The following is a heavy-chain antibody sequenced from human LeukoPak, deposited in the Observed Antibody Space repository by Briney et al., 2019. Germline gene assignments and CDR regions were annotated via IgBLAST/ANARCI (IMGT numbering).Heavy chain of an antibody. J-gene: IGHJ6*02. CDR1: GFTFSSYG. CDR3: ARAGTYYYYGMDV. V-gene: IGHV3-30*02. CDR2: IRYDGSNK. Sequence: GGSLRLSCAASGFTFSSYGMHWVRQAPGKGLEWVAFIRYDGSNKYYADSVKGRFTISRDNSKNTLYLQMNSLRAEDTAVYYCARAGTYYYYGMDVWGQGTTVTVSS. D-gene: IGHD1-26*01.